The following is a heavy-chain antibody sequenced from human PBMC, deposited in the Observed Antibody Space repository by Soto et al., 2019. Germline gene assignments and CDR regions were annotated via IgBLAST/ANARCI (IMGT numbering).Heavy chain of an antibody. CDR3: AWRNYYYYGMDV. V-gene: IGHV4-34*01. Sequence: LSETLSLTCAVYGGYFSGYYWSWIRQPPGKRLEWIGVIHHSGSTNYNPSLKSRVTISVDTSKDQFSLKLSSVTAADTAVYYCAWRNYYYYGMDVWGQGTTVAVAS. CDR2: IHHSGST. CDR1: GGYFSGYY. J-gene: IGHJ6*01.